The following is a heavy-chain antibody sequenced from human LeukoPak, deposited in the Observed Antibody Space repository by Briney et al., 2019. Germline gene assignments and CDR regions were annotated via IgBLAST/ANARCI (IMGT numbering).Heavy chain of an antibody. D-gene: IGHD6-19*01. Sequence: ASVKVSCKASRYAFYASGISWVRQAPGQGLEWMGWISNYNGQTKYSQKFQGRVTVTTDTSTSTAYMELTRLTSDDTAVYYCARDKDLGAVAGTFDYWGQGTLVTASS. CDR2: ISNYNGQT. J-gene: IGHJ4*02. CDR1: RYAFYASG. V-gene: IGHV1-18*01. CDR3: ARDKDLGAVAGTFDY.